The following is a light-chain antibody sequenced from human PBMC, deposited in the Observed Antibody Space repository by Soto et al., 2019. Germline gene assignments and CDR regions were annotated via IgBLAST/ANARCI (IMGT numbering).Light chain of an antibody. CDR2: EVS. CDR1: SSDVGAYDY. J-gene: IGLJ3*02. Sequence: QSVLTQPASVSGSPGQSITISCTGTSSDVGAYDYVSWYQQNPGKALKLIISEVSDRPSGVSNRFSGSKSGNTASLTISGLQAEDEADYFCSSYTTTNTLWVFGGGTKLTVL. V-gene: IGLV2-14*01. CDR3: SSYTTTNTLWV.